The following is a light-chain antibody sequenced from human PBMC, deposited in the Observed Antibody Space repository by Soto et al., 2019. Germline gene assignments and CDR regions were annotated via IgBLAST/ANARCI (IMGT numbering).Light chain of an antibody. CDR3: QQGHDWPLT. J-gene: IGKJ2*01. CDR1: QSISGE. CDR2: GVS. V-gene: IGKV3-15*01. Sequence: EIVMTQSPATLSVSPGERATLSCRASQSISGELAWYQQRPCQPPRLLIYGVSTRATGVPDRFSGSGSGSDFTLTIGGLQSEDFAVYYCQQGHDWPLTFGQGTRLDI.